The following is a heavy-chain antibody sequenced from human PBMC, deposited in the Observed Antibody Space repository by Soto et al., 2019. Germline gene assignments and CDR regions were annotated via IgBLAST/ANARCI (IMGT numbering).Heavy chain of an antibody. CDR1: GYTFTSYA. J-gene: IGHJ4*02. D-gene: IGHD1-26*01. V-gene: IGHV1-3*01. CDR2: INAGNGNT. Sequence: QVQLVQSGAEVKKPGASVKVSCKASGYTFTSYAMHWVRQAPGQRLEWMGWINAGNGNTKYSQKFQGRVTITRDTSASTAYMELSSLRSEDTAVFYCARTLVGATPADYWGQGTLVTVSS. CDR3: ARTLVGATPADY.